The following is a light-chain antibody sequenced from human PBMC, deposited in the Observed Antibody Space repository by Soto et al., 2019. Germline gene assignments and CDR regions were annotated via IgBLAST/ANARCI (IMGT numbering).Light chain of an antibody. CDR3: SSYAGSNVV. V-gene: IGLV2-8*01. CDR2: EVN. J-gene: IGLJ2*01. CDR1: SSDVGSYNY. Sequence: QSALTQPPSASGSPGQSVTISCTGTSSDVGSYNYVSCYQQHPGKAPKLMIYEVNKRPSGVPDRFSGSKSGNTASLTVSGLQAEDEADFYCSSYAGSNVVFGGGTKVTVL.